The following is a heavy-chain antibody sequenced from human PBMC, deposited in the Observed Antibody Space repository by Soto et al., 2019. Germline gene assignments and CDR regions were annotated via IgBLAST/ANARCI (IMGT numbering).Heavy chain of an antibody. V-gene: IGHV4-4*02. Sequence: PSETLSLTCAVSGGSISSSNWWSWVRQPPGKGLEWIGEIYHSGSTNYNPSLKSRVTISVDKSKNQFSLKLSSVTAADTAVYYCARDEARYCSGGSCYWAFDPWGQGTLVTVSS. D-gene: IGHD2-15*01. CDR1: GGSISSSNW. CDR2: IYHSGST. J-gene: IGHJ5*02. CDR3: ARDEARYCSGGSCYWAFDP.